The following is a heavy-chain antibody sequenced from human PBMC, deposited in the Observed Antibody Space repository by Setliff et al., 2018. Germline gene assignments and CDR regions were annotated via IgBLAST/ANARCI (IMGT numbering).Heavy chain of an antibody. CDR2: IIPILGIA. V-gene: IGHV1-69*10. D-gene: IGHD1-26*01. CDR3: ARERRGDSGSYYNNYYYGMDV. J-gene: IGHJ6*02. CDR1: GYTFTGYY. Sequence: GASVKVSCKASGYTFTGYYMHWVRQAPGQGLEWMGGIIPILGIANYAQKFQGRVTITADKSTSTAYMELSSLRSEDTAVYYCARERRGDSGSYYNNYYYGMDVWGQGTTVTVSS.